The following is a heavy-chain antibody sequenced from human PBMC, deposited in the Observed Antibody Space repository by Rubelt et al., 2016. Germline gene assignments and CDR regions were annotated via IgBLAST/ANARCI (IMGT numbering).Heavy chain of an antibody. D-gene: IGHD2-15*01. V-gene: IGHV3-48*04. CDR2: ISSSSSTI. CDR1: GFTFSSYS. CDR3: AKVPAVVAATRIDY. J-gene: IGHJ4*02. Sequence: PGRSLRLSCAASGFTFSSYSMNWVRQAPGKGLEWVSYISSSSSTIYYADSVKGRFTISRDNAKNSLYLQMNSLRAEDTAVYYCAKVPAVVAATRIDYWGQGTLVTVSS.